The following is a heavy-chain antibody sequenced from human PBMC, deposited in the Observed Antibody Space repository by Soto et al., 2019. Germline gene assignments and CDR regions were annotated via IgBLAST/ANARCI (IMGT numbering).Heavy chain of an antibody. CDR1: DDSISTSNYY. D-gene: IGHD1-26*01. J-gene: IGHJ5*02. Sequence: QLQLRESGPRLVKPSETLSLTCSVSDDSISTSNYYWAWVRQPPEMGPEWIGSVDYAGRAYNNPSIKSRVAISADTSESHSSLPLSSMTAAHTSMYYGAKPSHHGRFSWGQGTLVTVSS. CDR3: AKPSHHGRFS. CDR2: VDYAGRA. V-gene: IGHV4-39*02.